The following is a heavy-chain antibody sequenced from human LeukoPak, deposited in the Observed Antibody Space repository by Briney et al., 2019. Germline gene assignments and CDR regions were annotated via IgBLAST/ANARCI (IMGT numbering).Heavy chain of an antibody. CDR2: IWSDGTNK. CDR3: VRDSLHAFDI. Sequence: PGRSLRLSCAASGFTFSTYAMHWVRQGPGKGLEWVALIWSDGTNKYYSDSVRGRFTISRDNSKNTPYLQMLSLRAEDTAVYYCVRDSLHAFDIWGQGTMVTVSS. CDR1: GFTFSTYA. J-gene: IGHJ3*02. V-gene: IGHV3-33*01.